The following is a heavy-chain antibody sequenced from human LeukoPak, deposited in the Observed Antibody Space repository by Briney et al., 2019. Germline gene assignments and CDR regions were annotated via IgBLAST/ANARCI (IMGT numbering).Heavy chain of an antibody. CDR2: MNPNSGNT. V-gene: IGHV1-8*02. Sequence: GASVKVSCKASGYTFTSYGISWVRQAPGQGLEWMGWMNPNSGNTGYAQKFQGRVTMTRNTSISTAYMELSSLRSEDTAVYYCARDPPDYWGQGTLVTVSS. CDR3: ARDPPDY. J-gene: IGHJ4*02. CDR1: GYTFTSYG.